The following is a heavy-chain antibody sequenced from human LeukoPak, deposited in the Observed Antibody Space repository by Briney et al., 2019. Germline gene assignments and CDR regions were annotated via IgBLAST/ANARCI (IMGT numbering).Heavy chain of an antibody. J-gene: IGHJ4*02. D-gene: IGHD3-10*01. CDR2: ISGSGGST. V-gene: IGHV3-23*01. CDR1: GFTFSSYA. Sequence: PGGSLRLSCAASGFTFSSYAMSWVRQAPGKGLEWVSAISGSGGSTYYADSVKGRFTISRDNSESTLYVQMNSLRAEGTAVYYCAKGFYGSGSRQDIDYWGQGTLVTVSS. CDR3: AKGFYGSGSRQDIDY.